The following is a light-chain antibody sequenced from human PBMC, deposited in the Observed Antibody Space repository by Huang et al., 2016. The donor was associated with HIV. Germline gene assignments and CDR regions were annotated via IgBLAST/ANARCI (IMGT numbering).Light chain of an antibody. Sequence: IQMTQSPSSVSGSVGDRVTISCRASQGISSWLDWYQQRPGEAPKLLIYAASNLQSGVPSRFSGSGSGTNFTLTISSLQPEDFASYYCQQAKNFPWTFGQGTKVEMK. CDR3: QQAKNFPWT. CDR1: QGISSW. V-gene: IGKV1-12*01. CDR2: AAS. J-gene: IGKJ1*01.